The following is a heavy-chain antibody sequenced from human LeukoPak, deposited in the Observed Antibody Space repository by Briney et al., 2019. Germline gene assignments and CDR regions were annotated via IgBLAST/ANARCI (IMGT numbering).Heavy chain of an antibody. D-gene: IGHD3-16*01. J-gene: IGHJ5*02. CDR1: AGSVTSGIYH. CDR3: ARDHYYDGRGRFDP. V-gene: IGHV4-39*07. CDR2: VYFDGGT. Sequence: SETLSLTCSVSAGSVTSGIYHWGWIRQPPGKGLEWIGSVYFDGGTHYNPSLQSRVTVSIDTSKNQFSLRLSSVTAADTALYYCARDHYYDGRGRFDPWGPGTLVTVSS.